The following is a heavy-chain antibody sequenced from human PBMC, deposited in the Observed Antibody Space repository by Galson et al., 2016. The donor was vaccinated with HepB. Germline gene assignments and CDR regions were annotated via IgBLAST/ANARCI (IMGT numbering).Heavy chain of an antibody. Sequence: SLRLSCAVSGFAFDDYAMHWVRQAPGKGLEWVSVVTWNSGSTGYAASVKGRFTISRDNAKNSLYLQTNSLRPEDTALYYCAKDVDTGFGGVFDSWGQGTLVTVSS. CDR2: VTWNSGST. CDR1: GFAFDDYA. D-gene: IGHD3-10*01. CDR3: AKDVDTGFGGVFDS. J-gene: IGHJ4*02. V-gene: IGHV3-9*01.